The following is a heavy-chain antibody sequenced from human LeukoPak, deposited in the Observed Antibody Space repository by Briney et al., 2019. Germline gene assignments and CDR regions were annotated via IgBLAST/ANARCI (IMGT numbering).Heavy chain of an antibody. D-gene: IGHD2-15*01. CDR3: ARGLRSGGTCALDY. CDR2: INYSGST. Sequence: PSETLSLTCAVYGGAFSGYYWSWIRQPPGKGLEWIGEINYSGSTNYNPSLKSRVTISVDTSKNQFSLKLSSVTAADTAVYYCARGLRSGGTCALDYWGQGTLVTVSS. CDR1: GGAFSGYY. V-gene: IGHV4-34*01. J-gene: IGHJ4*02.